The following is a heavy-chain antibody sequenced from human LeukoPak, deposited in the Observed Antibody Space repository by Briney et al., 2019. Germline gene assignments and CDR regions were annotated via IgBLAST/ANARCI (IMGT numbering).Heavy chain of an antibody. CDR1: GFTFSSYG. V-gene: IGHV3-30*03. CDR2: ISYDGSNK. D-gene: IGHD4-11*01. CDR3: ARDSQSHDYKFDY. J-gene: IGHJ4*02. Sequence: GGSLRLSCAASGFTFSSYGMHWVRQAPGKGLEWVAVISYDGSNKYYADSVKGRFTISRDNAKNSLYLQMNSLRAEDTAVYYCARDSQSHDYKFDYWGQGTLVTVSS.